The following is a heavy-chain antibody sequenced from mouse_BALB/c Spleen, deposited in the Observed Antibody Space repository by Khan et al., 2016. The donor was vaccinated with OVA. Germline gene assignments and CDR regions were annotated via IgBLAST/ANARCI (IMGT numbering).Heavy chain of an antibody. V-gene: IGHV1-7*01. J-gene: IGHJ3*01. CDR1: GYTFTNYW. Sequence: QVQLQQPGAELAKPGASVKMSCKASGYTFTNYWIHWVKQRPGQGLAWIGYINPSTDYTEYNQKFKDKATLTADKSSSTAYMQLTSLTSEDSAVYYCVNHGSSSAWFTYWGQGTLVTVSA. CDR2: INPSTDYT. CDR3: VNHGSSSAWFTY. D-gene: IGHD1-1*01.